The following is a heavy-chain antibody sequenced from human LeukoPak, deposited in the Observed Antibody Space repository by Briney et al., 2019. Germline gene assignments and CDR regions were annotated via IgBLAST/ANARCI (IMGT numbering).Heavy chain of an antibody. Sequence: GGSLRLSCAASGFTFSSYSMNWIRQAPGKGLEWVSYISSSGTTKYYADSVKGRFTISRDNARNSLYLQMNSLRAEDTAVYYCASNTLDYYYYMDVWGRGTTVTISS. CDR2: ISSSGTTK. V-gene: IGHV3-48*04. J-gene: IGHJ6*03. CDR3: ASNTLDYYYYMDV. CDR1: GFTFSSYS.